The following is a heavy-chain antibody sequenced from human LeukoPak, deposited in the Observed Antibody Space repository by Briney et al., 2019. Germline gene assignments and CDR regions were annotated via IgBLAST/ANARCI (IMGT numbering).Heavy chain of an antibody. CDR3: ARVFTIFGVVNKYYFDY. V-gene: IGHV5-51*01. J-gene: IGHJ4*02. CDR1: GYSFTSYW. Sequence: GESLKISCKGSGYSFTSYWIGWVRQMPGKGLEWMGIIYPGDSDTRYSPSFQGQVTISADKSISTAYLQWSSLKASDTAMYYCARVFTIFGVVNKYYFDYWGQGTLVTVSS. D-gene: IGHD3-3*01. CDR2: IYPGDSDT.